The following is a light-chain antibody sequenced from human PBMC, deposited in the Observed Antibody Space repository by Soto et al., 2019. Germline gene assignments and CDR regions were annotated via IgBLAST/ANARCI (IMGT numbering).Light chain of an antibody. V-gene: IGKV3-20*01. CDR2: GAS. Sequence: EIVLTQSPGTLSLSPGERATLSCRASQSVSSSYLAWYQHKPGQAPRPLIYGASSRASGIPDRFSGSGSGTDCTLTSSRAELEDLAVYSWQQYGSYPRTFGQGTKVEIK. J-gene: IGKJ1*01. CDR1: QSVSSSY. CDR3: QQYGSYPRT.